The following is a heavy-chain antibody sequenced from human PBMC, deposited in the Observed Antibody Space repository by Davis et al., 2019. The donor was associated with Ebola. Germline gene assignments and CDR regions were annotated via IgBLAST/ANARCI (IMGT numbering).Heavy chain of an antibody. V-gene: IGHV1-3*01. CDR3: ARSRKGSSWYSLFDP. J-gene: IGHJ5*02. CDR2: SNAGNGNT. D-gene: IGHD6-13*01. Sequence: AASVKVSCKASGYTFTSYAMHWVRQAPGQRLEWMGWSNAGNGNTKYSQKCEGRVTMTRDTSTSTVYMELSSMRSEDTAVYYCARSRKGSSWYSLFDPWGQGTLVTVSS. CDR1: GYTFTSYA.